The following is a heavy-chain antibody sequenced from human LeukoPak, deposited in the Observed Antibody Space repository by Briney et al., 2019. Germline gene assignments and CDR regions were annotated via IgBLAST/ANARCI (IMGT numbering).Heavy chain of an antibody. V-gene: IGHV3-30*03. CDR2: IAYDGSRQ. CDR3: ARFTGGDSSGYYES. Sequence: GGSLRLSCVASGFSFNNYAMNWVRLAPGKGLEWVAFIAYDGSRQTYADSVKGRFSISRDNSKNMVWLQMNSLRAEDTAVYCCARFTGGDSSGYYESWGQGTLVTVSS. J-gene: IGHJ4*02. D-gene: IGHD3-22*01. CDR1: GFSFNNYA.